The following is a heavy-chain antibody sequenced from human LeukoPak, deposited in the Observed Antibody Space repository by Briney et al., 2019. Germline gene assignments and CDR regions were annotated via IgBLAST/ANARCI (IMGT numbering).Heavy chain of an antibody. V-gene: IGHV3-21*01. CDR2: ISDSSNYT. D-gene: IGHD2-15*01. Sequence: TGGSLRLSCAASGFTFSSYTINWVRQAPGKGLEWVSSISDSSNYTYYADSVKGRFTISRDNAKNSLYLQMNSLRAEDTAVYYCAREYCRGGSCYYYFDYWGQGTLVTVSS. CDR3: AREYCRGGSCYYYFDY. CDR1: GFTFSSYT. J-gene: IGHJ4*02.